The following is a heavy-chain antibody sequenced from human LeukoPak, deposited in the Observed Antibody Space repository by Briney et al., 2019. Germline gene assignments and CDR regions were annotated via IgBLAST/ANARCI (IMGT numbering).Heavy chain of an antibody. J-gene: IGHJ4*02. CDR1: GFTFSSYA. V-gene: IGHV3-23*01. D-gene: IGHD1-26*01. CDR2: ISGSGGST. CDR3: AKVNGVGAPSILPYYFDY. Sequence: PGGSLRLSCAASGFTFSSYAMSWVRQAPGKGLEWVSAISGSGGSTYYADSVKGRFTISRDNSKNTLYLQMNSLRAEDTAVYYCAKVNGVGAPSILPYYFDYWGQGTLVTVSS.